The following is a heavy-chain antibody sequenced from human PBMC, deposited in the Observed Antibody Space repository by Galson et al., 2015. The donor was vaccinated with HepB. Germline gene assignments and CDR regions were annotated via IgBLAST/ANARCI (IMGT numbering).Heavy chain of an antibody. Sequence: SVKVSCKASGGTFSSYTISWVRQAPGQGLEWVGRIIPILGIANYAQKFQGRVTITADKSTSTAYMELSSLRSEDTAVYYCANVEDSDYYYGMDVWGQGTTVTVSS. D-gene: IGHD2-21*01. CDR1: GGTFSSYT. J-gene: IGHJ6*02. V-gene: IGHV1-69*02. CDR3: ANVEDSDYYYGMDV. CDR2: IIPILGIA.